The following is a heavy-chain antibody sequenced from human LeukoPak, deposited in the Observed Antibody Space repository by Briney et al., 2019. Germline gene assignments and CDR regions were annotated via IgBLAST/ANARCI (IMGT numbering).Heavy chain of an antibody. CDR3: ARDYGLDY. D-gene: IGHD4-17*01. CDR2: IKQDGNEK. CDR1: GFTFSSYW. Sequence: PGGSLRLSCAVSGFTFSSYWMTWVRQAPGKGLEWVANIKQDGNEKYYGDSVKGRFTISRDNAKNSLYLQMDSLRDEDTAVYYCARDYGLDYWGQGALGTVSS. V-gene: IGHV3-7*04. J-gene: IGHJ4*02.